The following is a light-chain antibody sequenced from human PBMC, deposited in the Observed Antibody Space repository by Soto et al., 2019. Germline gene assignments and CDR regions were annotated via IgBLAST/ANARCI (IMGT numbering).Light chain of an antibody. J-gene: IGLJ1*01. CDR1: SSDVGTYNS. CDR2: DVS. V-gene: IGLV2-14*01. CDR3: SSYTSSSSYF. Sequence: QSVLTQPASVSGSPGQSITISCTGTSSDVGTYNSVSWYQQYPGKAPKLMIHDVSNRPSGVSDRFSGSKSGNTASLTISGLQAEDEADYYCSSYTSSSSYFFGSGTKVTVL.